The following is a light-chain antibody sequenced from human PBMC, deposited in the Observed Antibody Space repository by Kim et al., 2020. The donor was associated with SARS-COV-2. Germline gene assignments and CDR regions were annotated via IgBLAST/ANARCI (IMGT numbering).Light chain of an antibody. CDR1: NIGSNS. V-gene: IGLV3-21*04. Sequence: APGKTARITCGGNNIGSNSVPWYQQKPGQAPVLVIYYDSDRPSGIPERFSGSNSGNTATLTISRVEAGDEADYYCQVWDSSSDHPVFGGGTQLTVL. J-gene: IGLJ3*02. CDR2: YDS. CDR3: QVWDSSSDHPV.